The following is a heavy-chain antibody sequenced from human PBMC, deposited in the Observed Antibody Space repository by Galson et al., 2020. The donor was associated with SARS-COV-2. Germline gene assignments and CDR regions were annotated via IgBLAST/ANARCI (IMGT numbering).Heavy chain of an antibody. D-gene: IGHD2-2*03. Sequence: KISCKASGGTFSSYAISWVRQAPGQGLEWMGGIIPIFGTANYAQKFQGRVTITADESTSTAYMELSSLRSEDTAVYYCARDRGYCSSTSCSPGSNYYYYMDVWGKGTTVTVSS. CDR2: IIPIFGTA. J-gene: IGHJ6*03. CDR1: GGTFSSYA. CDR3: ARDRGYCSSTSCSPGSNYYYYMDV. V-gene: IGHV1-69*01.